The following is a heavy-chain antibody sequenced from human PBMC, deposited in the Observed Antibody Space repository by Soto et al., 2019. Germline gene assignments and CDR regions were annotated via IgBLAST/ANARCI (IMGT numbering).Heavy chain of an antibody. CDR3: TRGLSNPGWFDP. CDR2: IYYSGST. D-gene: IGHD4-4*01. J-gene: IGHJ5*02. V-gene: IGHV4-31*03. CDR1: GGSISSGGYY. Sequence: QVQLQESGPGLVKPSQTLSLTCTVSGGSISSGGYYWSWIRQPPGKGLEWIGYIYYSGSTYYNPSLKRRVTISVDTSKNQFSLKLSSVTAADTAVYYCTRGLSNPGWFDPWGQGTLVTVSS.